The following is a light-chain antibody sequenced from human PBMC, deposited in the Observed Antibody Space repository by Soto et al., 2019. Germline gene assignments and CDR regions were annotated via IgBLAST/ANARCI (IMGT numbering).Light chain of an antibody. CDR2: GAS. V-gene: IGKV3D-11*02. Sequence: EIVLTQSPGTLSLSPGERATLSCRASQSVYSSYLAWYQQKPGQAPRLLIYGASSRATGIPARFGGSGPGTDFTLTISSLEPEDFAVYYCQQRKNWQVTFGQGTRLEIK. CDR3: QQRKNWQVT. J-gene: IGKJ5*01. CDR1: QSVYSSY.